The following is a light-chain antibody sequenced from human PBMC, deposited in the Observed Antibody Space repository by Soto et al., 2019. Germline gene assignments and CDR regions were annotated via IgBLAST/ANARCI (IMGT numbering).Light chain of an antibody. Sequence: DIQMTQSPSTLSASVGDRVTITCRASQSISSWLAWYQQKPGKAPKLLIYKASSLESGVPSRFSGSGPGTEFTLTISSLQPDDFAVYYCQQYGSSGTFGQGTKVDI. V-gene: IGKV1-5*03. J-gene: IGKJ1*01. CDR1: QSISSW. CDR3: QQYGSSGT. CDR2: KAS.